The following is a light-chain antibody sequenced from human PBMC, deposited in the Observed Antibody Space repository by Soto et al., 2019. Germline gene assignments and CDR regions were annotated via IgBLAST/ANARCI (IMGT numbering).Light chain of an antibody. CDR1: SSDVGGYNY. J-gene: IGLJ1*01. V-gene: IGLV2-11*01. Sequence: QSVLTQPRSVSGSPEQSVTISCTGTSSDVGGYNYVSWYQQHPGKAPKLIIYDVTQRPSGVPDRFSGSKSGNTASLTISGLQADDGAYYYCCSYAGTYTFVFGSGTKLTVL. CDR3: CSYAGTYTFV. CDR2: DVT.